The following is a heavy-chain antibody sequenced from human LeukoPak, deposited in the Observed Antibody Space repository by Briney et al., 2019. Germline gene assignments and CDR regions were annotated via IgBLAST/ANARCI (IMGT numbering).Heavy chain of an antibody. CDR1: GGSISSSSYS. D-gene: IGHD3-3*01. V-gene: IGHV4-39*01. CDR2: IYYSGST. Sequence: SETLSLTCTVSGGSISSSSYSWGWIRQPPGKGLEWIGNIYYSGSTYYNPSLKSRVTISVDTSKNQFSLKLISVTAADTAVYYCASASFYDFWSSYSDFDYWGQGTLVTVS. CDR3: ASASFYDFWSSYSDFDY. J-gene: IGHJ4*02.